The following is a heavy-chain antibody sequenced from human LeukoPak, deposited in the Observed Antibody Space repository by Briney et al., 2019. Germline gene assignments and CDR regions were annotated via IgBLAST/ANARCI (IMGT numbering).Heavy chain of an antibody. D-gene: IGHD3-3*01. J-gene: IGHJ6*02. CDR2: ISSSSSTI. CDR3: ARSMDFWSGYNGMDV. Sequence: GGSLRLSCAASGFTFSSYSMNWVRQAPGKGLEWVSYISSSSSTIYYADSVKGRFTISRDNAKNSLYLQMNSLRAEGTAVYYCARSMDFWSGYNGMDVWGQGTTVTVSS. V-gene: IGHV3-48*01. CDR1: GFTFSSYS.